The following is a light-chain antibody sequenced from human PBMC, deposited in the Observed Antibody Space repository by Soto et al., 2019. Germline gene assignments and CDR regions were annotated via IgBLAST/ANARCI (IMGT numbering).Light chain of an antibody. CDR2: DTS. J-gene: IGKJ2*01. CDR1: QGIGDT. V-gene: IGKV3-15*01. Sequence: EVVMTQTTATLSVSPGEGVTLSCSASQGIGDTLAWYQHKPGQTPRLLIYDTSTRATGIPDRFRGSGSGTEFTLTISSLQSEDFALYYCQQYSNWPPYTFGQGTKVDIK. CDR3: QQYSNWPPYT.